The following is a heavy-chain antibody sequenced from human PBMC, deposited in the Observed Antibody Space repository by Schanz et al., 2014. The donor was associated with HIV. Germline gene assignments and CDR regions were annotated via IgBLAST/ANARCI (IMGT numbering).Heavy chain of an antibody. D-gene: IGHD6-19*01. Sequence: QMQLVESGGGVVQPGRSLRLSCVASGFSFRTFGMHWVRQAPGKGLEWVALIYYDGTNKYYTDSVKGRFTISRDNSKNTLYLQMNSLGAEDTAVYYCAKVAIHSSGWLPFDYWGQGTLVTVSS. V-gene: IGHV3-33*06. CDR1: GFSFRTFG. J-gene: IGHJ4*02. CDR2: IYYDGTNK. CDR3: AKVAIHSSGWLPFDY.